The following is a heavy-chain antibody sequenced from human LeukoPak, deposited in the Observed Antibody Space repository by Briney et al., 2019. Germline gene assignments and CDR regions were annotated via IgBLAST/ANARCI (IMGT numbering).Heavy chain of an antibody. CDR1: GYRFNTYW. CDR3: VRRGGGISGTIFDY. Sequence: GESLKISYESSGYRFNTYWIGWVRQMPGKGLEWLAVIHPGGPDPTYSPSFQGQVTISADQSINTAYLQWSSLKASDTAMYYCVRRGGGISGTIFDYWGQGTLVTVSS. D-gene: IGHD1-20*01. V-gene: IGHV5-51*01. CDR2: IHPGGPDP. J-gene: IGHJ4*02.